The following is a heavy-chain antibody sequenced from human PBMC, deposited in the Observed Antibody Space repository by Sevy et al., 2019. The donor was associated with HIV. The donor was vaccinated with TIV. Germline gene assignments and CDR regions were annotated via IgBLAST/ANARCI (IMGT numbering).Heavy chain of an antibody. Sequence: GGSLRLSCAASGISFNDDYMGWIRQAPGTGLEWLSYISRHTTSKIYADSVKGRFSISRDNDRRLLFLEMNSLRVDDTGIYYCASLAFCAGDCRFFEYWGQGAPVTVSS. CDR3: ASLAFCAGDCRFFEY. CDR2: ISRHTTSK. J-gene: IGHJ4*02. CDR1: GISFNDDY. D-gene: IGHD2-21*01. V-gene: IGHV3-11*03.